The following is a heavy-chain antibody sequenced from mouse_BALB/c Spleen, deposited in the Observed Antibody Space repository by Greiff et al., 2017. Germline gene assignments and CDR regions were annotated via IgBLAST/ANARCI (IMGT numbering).Heavy chain of an antibody. CDR1: GFAFSSYD. CDR2: ISSGGGST. Sequence: EVMLVESGGGLVKPGGSLKLSCAASGFAFSSYDMSWVRQTPEKRLEWVAYISSGGGSTYYPDTVKGRFTISRDNAKNTLYLQMSSLKSEDTAMYYCARHETKATWFAYWGQGTLVTVSA. CDR3: ARHETKATWFAY. J-gene: IGHJ3*01. D-gene: IGHD1-2*01. V-gene: IGHV5-12-1*01.